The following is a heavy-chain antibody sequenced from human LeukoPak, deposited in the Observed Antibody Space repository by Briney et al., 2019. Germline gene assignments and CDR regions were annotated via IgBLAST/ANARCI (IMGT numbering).Heavy chain of an antibody. CDR1: GGTFSSYA. CDR3: ARSIDFWSPIDC. D-gene: IGHD3-3*01. Sequence: ASVKVSCKASGGTFSSYAISWVRQAPGQGLEWMGWISAYNGNTNYAQKLQGRVTMTTDTSTSTAYMELRSLRSDDTAVYYCARSIDFWSPIDCWGQGTLVTVSS. V-gene: IGHV1-18*01. J-gene: IGHJ4*02. CDR2: ISAYNGNT.